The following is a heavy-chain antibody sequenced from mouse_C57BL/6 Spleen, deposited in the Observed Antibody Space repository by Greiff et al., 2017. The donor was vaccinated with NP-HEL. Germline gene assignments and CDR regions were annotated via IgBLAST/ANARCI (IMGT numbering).Heavy chain of an antibody. V-gene: IGHV1-80*01. J-gene: IGHJ4*01. CDR2: IYPGDGDT. CDR1: GYAFSSYW. Sequence: QVQLKESGAELVKPGASVKISCKASGYAFSSYWMNWVKQRPGKGLEWIGQIYPGDGDTNYNGKFKGKATLTADKSSSTAYMQLSSLTSEDSAVYFCARSYGSSYGAMDYWGQGTSVTVSS. CDR3: ARSYGSSYGAMDY. D-gene: IGHD1-1*01.